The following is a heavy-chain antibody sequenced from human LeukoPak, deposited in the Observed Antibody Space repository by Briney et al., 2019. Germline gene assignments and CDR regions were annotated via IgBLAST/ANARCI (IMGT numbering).Heavy chain of an antibody. CDR3: AKYHEESIVVVPPSYGMDV. J-gene: IGHJ6*02. V-gene: IGHV3-30*18. CDR2: ISYDGSNK. CDR1: GFTFSSYG. D-gene: IGHD2-2*01. Sequence: SGGSLRLSCAASGFTFSSYGMHWVRQAPGKGLEWVAVISYDGSNKYYADSVKGRFTISRDNSKNTLYLQMNSLRAEDTAVYYCAKYHEESIVVVPPSYGMDVWGQGTTVTVSS.